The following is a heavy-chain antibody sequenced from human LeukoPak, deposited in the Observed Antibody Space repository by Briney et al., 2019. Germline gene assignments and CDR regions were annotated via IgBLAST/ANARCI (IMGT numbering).Heavy chain of an antibody. V-gene: IGHV4-59*12. J-gene: IGHJ4*02. Sequence: SETLSLTCTVSGGSISSYYWSWIRQPPGKGLEWIGYIYYTGSTNCNPSLKSRVTISVDTSENQFSLKLSSVTAADTAVYYCARVNYGSATKEDYWGQGTLVTVSS. D-gene: IGHD3-10*01. CDR3: ARVNYGSATKEDY. CDR1: GGSISSYY. CDR2: IYYTGST.